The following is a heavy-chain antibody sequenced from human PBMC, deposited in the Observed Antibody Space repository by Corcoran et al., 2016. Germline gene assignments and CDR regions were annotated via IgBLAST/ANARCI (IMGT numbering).Heavy chain of an antibody. D-gene: IGHD2-15*01. V-gene: IGHV3-33*01. CDR2: IWYDGSNK. CDR3: ASDRDSSYYYL. Sequence: QVQLVESGGGVVQPGRSLRLSCAASGFTFRNYGMHWVRQAPGKGLEWVTFIWYDGSNKYYVDSVEGRFTISRDNSKNTLSLHMNSLRAEDTAIYFCASDRDSSYYYLWGRGTLVTVSS. CDR1: GFTFRNYG. J-gene: IGHJ2*01.